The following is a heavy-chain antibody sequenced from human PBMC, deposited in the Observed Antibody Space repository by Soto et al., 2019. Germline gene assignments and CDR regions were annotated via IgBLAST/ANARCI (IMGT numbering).Heavy chain of an antibody. CDR3: ARDMDNWNFTNWFDP. V-gene: IGHV1-69*08. D-gene: IGHD1-7*01. Sequence: QVPLVQSGAEVKKPGSSVKVSCKASGGTFSSYTISWVRQAPGQGLEWMGRIIPILGIANYAQKFQGRVTITADKSTSTAYMELSSLRSEDTAVYYCARDMDNWNFTNWFDPWGQGTLVTVSS. CDR2: IIPILGIA. J-gene: IGHJ5*02. CDR1: GGTFSSYT.